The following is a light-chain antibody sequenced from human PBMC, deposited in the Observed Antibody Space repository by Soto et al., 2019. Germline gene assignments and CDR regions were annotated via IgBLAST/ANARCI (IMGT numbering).Light chain of an antibody. CDR1: KLGDKH. V-gene: IGLV3-1*01. Sequence: SSELTQPPSVSVSPGQTASITCSGDKLGDKHACWYQQKPGQSPVLVIFQDSKRPSGIPERFSGSNSGNTATLTISGTQAMDEADYYCQTWDSSTAVVFGGGTKLTVL. CDR2: QDS. CDR3: QTWDSSTAVV. J-gene: IGLJ2*01.